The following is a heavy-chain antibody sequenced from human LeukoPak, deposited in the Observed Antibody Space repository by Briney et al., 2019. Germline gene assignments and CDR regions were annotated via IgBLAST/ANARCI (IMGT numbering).Heavy chain of an antibody. CDR2: MNTNSGNT. J-gene: IGHJ4*02. Sequence: ASVKVSCKASGYTFTSYDINWVRQATGQGLEWMGWMNTNSGNTGYAQKFQGRARMTRNTSISTAYMELSSLRSDDTAVYCCARDFLASAGTTWGQGTLVTVSS. V-gene: IGHV1-8*01. D-gene: IGHD6-13*01. CDR1: GYTFTSYD. CDR3: ARDFLASAGTT.